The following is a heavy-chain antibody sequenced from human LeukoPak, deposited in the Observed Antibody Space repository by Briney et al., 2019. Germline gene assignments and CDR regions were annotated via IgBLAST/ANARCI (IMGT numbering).Heavy chain of an antibody. CDR2: IYSGGTT. J-gene: IGHJ3*02. V-gene: IGHV3-66*01. D-gene: IGHD4-17*01. Sequence: GGSLRLSCAASGFTVSSNYMSWVRQAPGKGLEWVSVIYSGGTTYYADSVKGRFTISRDNSKNTLYLQMNSLRVEDTAVYYCAPLPLGEVFDIWGQGTMVSVSS. CDR1: GFTVSSNY. CDR3: APLPLGEVFDI.